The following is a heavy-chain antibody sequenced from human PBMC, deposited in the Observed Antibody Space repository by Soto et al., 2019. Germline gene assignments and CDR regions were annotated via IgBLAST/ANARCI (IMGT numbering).Heavy chain of an antibody. CDR3: ARDGYGDYPIDY. V-gene: IGHV3-74*01. D-gene: IGHD4-17*01. J-gene: IGHJ4*02. Sequence: EVQLVESGGGLVQPGGSLRLSCAASGFTFSSYWMHWVRQGPGEGLVWVARINSDGSSTRYADSVKGRFTISRDNAKNTLYLQMNSLRGEDTAVYLCARDGYGDYPIDYCGQGTLVTVSS. CDR2: INSDGSST. CDR1: GFTFSSYW.